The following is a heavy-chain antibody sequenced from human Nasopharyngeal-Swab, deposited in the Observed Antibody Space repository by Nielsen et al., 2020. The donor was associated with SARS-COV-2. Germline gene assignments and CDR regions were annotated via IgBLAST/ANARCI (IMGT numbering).Heavy chain of an antibody. CDR2: IYYSGST. Sequence: SETLSLTCTVSGGSISSRSSYWGWIRQPPGKGLEWIGYIYYSGSTYYNPSLKSRVTISVDTSKNQFSLKLTSVTAADTAVYYCARGSGSLYIWGQGTMVTVSS. CDR1: GGSISSRSSY. D-gene: IGHD3-10*01. CDR3: ARGSGSLYI. J-gene: IGHJ3*02. V-gene: IGHV4-39*07.